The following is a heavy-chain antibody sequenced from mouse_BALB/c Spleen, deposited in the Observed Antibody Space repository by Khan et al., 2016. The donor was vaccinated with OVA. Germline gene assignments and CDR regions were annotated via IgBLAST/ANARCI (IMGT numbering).Heavy chain of an antibody. CDR3: EREGGWGGMFDY. CDR1: GYTFTDNV. D-gene: IGHD3-3*01. Sequence: QVQLQQSGPELVKPGASVKMSCKASGYTFTDNVISWVKQRTGQGLEWIGEIYPGRGSSYYNEKFKGKATLTVDKSSNTAYMQLSSLTSEDSAVYCCEREGGWGGMFDYWGQGTTLTVSS. J-gene: IGHJ2*01. V-gene: IGHV1-77*01. CDR2: IYPGRGSS.